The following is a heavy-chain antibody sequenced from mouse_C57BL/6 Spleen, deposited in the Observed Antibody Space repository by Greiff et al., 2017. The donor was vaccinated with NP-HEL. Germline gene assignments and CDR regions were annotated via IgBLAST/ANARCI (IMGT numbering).Heavy chain of an antibody. Sequence: VQLQQSGAELMKPGASVKLSCKATGYTFTGYWIEWVKQRPGHGLEWIGEILPGSDGTNYNEKFKGKATFTADTSSNTAYMQLSSLTTEDSAIYYCARSPFLYFDYWGQGTTLTVSS. CDR2: ILPGSDGT. J-gene: IGHJ2*01. V-gene: IGHV1-9*01. CDR1: GYTFTGYW. CDR3: ARSPFLYFDY.